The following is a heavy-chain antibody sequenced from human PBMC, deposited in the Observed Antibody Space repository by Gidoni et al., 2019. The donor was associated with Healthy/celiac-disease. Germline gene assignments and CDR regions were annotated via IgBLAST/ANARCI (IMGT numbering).Heavy chain of an antibody. CDR3: ARHKDIVVVVAALY. Sequence: QLQLQASGPGLVTPSETLSPTCPVPGGSIRSSSYYWGWIRQPPGKGLEWIGSIYSSGSTYYNPSLKSRVTISVDTSKNQFSLKLSAVTAADTAVYYCARHKDIVVVVAALYWGQGTLVTVSS. CDR2: IYSSGST. D-gene: IGHD2-15*01. CDR1: GGSIRSSSYY. V-gene: IGHV4-39*01. J-gene: IGHJ4*02.